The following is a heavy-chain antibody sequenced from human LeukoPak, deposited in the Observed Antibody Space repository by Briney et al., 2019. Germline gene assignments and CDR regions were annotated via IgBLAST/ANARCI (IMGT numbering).Heavy chain of an antibody. Sequence: PGRSLRLSCAASGFTLTDYGIHWVRQAPGTGLEWVAVLSYDGNDRYYADSVNGRFTISRDISSDTVSLQMNSLRVEDTAVYFCARDRINMMVLVHDSGLDLWGQGTLVTVSS. CDR2: LSYDGNDR. D-gene: IGHD3-22*01. CDR3: ARDRINMMVLVHDSGLDL. CDR1: GFTLTDYG. V-gene: IGHV3-30*01. J-gene: IGHJ5*02.